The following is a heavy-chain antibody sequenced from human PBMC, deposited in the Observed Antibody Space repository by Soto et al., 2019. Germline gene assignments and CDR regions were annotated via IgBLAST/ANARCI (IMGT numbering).Heavy chain of an antibody. V-gene: IGHV1-18*01. Sequence: ASVKVSCKASGYTFTSYGISWVRQAPGQGLEWMGWISAYNGNTNYAQKLQGRVTMTTDASTSTAYMELRSLRSDDTAVYYCASDKWELSSRWFDPWGQGTLVTVSS. CDR1: GYTFTSYG. CDR2: ISAYNGNT. CDR3: ASDKWELSSRWFDP. J-gene: IGHJ5*02. D-gene: IGHD1-26*01.